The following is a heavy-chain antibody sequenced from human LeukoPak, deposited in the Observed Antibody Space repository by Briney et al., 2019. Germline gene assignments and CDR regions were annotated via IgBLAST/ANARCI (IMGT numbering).Heavy chain of an antibody. CDR3: ARDGPRPAAGFDY. V-gene: IGHV4-31*03. J-gene: IGHJ4*02. CDR1: GGSISSGGYY. Sequence: PSETLSLTCTVSGGSISSGGYYWSWLRQHPGKGLEWIGYIYYSGSTYYNPSLKSRVTISVDTSKNQFSLKLSSVTAADTAVYYCARDGPRPAAGFDYWGQGTLVTVSS. D-gene: IGHD6-13*01. CDR2: IYYSGST.